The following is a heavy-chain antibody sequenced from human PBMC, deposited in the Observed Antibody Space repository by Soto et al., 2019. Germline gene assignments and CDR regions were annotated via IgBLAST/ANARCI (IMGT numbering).Heavy chain of an antibody. CDR2: INAGNGNT. Sequence: GAPVKVSCKASGYTFTSYAMHLGRQAPGQRLEWMGWINAGNGNTKYSQKFQGRVTITRDTSASTAYMELSSLRSEDTAVYDCARSIVLVTALAYWGQGTLVTVAS. CDR1: GYTFTSYA. J-gene: IGHJ4*02. CDR3: ARSIVLVTALAY. V-gene: IGHV1-3*01. D-gene: IGHD2-21*02.